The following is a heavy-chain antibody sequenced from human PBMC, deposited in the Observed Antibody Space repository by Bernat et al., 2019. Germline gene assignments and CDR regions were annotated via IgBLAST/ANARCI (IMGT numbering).Heavy chain of an antibody. Sequence: EVKLLESGGGLVQPGGSLRLSCAASGFTFSSYTMSWVRQAPGKGLEWVSSISNSGGSTYHADSVKGRFTISRDNSKNTLYLQMNSLRAEDTAVYYCAKDLAVAGHWGQGTLVTVSS. D-gene: IGHD6-19*01. CDR2: ISNSGGST. CDR3: AKDLAVAGH. J-gene: IGHJ4*02. V-gene: IGHV3-23*01. CDR1: GFTFSSYT.